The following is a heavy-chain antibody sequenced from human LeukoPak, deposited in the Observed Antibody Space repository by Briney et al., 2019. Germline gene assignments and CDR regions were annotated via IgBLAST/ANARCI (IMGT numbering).Heavy chain of an antibody. CDR3: ARAAHGGFSFDY. V-gene: IGHV3-30*04. CDR2: ISYDGSNK. Sequence: SLSLSCAASGFTFSSYAMHWVRRAPGKGLGGVAVISYDGSNKFYADSVQGRFTISRDNSKNTMYLQMNSLRAEDTAVYYCARAAHGGFSFDYWGQGTLVTVSS. CDR1: GFTFSSYA. J-gene: IGHJ4*02. D-gene: IGHD3-16*01.